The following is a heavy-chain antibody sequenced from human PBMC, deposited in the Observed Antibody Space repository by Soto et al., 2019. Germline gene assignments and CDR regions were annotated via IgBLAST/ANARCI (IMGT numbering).Heavy chain of an antibody. Sequence: SETLSLTCAVSGYSISSGYYWGWIRQPPGKGLEWIGSIYHSGSTYYNPSLKSRVTISVDTSKNQFSLKLSSVTAADTAVYYCERESASHRSFSWFDHSGPGNPGHRLL. V-gene: IGHV4-38-2*02. CDR2: IYHSGST. CDR1: GYSISSGYY. CDR3: ERESASHRSFSWFDH. D-gene: IGHD3-16*02. J-gene: IGHJ5*02.